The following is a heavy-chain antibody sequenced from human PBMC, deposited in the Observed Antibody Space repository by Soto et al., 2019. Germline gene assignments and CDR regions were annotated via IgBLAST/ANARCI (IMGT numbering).Heavy chain of an antibody. CDR2: ISYDGNNK. J-gene: IGHJ6*02. V-gene: IGHV3-30-3*01. CDR3: AREGCDGGSCYTLVGLRYGMDV. D-gene: IGHD2-15*01. CDR1: GFTFSSYA. Sequence: QVQLVESGGGVVQPGRSLRLSCAASGFTFSSYAMYWVRQAPGKGLEWVAVISYDGNNKYYADSVKGRFTISRDNSKNTCYRQMNSLRAEDTAVYYCAREGCDGGSCYTLVGLRYGMDVWGQGTTVTVSS.